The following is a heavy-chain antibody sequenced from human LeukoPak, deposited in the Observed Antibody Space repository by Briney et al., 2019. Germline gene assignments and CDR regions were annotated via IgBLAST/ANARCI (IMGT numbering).Heavy chain of an antibody. CDR2: FSSSGGSS. V-gene: IGHV3-23*01. CDR1: GFTFSSYG. Sequence: GGSLRLSCAASGFTFSSYGMSWVPQAPGKGLEWVSSFSSSGGSSYYAASVKGRYTISRDNSKNTLYLRMNSLRAEDTAVYYCARDPCPDYGGNPGCFDNWFDPWGQGTLVTVSS. J-gene: IGHJ5*02. CDR3: ARDPCPDYGGNPGCFDNWFDP. D-gene: IGHD4-23*01.